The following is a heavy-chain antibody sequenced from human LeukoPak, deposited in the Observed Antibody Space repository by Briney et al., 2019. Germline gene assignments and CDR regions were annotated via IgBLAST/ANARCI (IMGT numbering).Heavy chain of an antibody. D-gene: IGHD5-18*01. Sequence: SETLSLTCTVSGGSISSGDYYWSWIRQPPGKGLEWIGYIYYSESTYYNPSLKSRVTISVDTSKNQFSLKLSSVTAADTAVYYCARVDRTQLWFYYFDYWGQGTLVTVSS. CDR3: ARVDRTQLWFYYFDY. CDR1: GGSISSGDYY. J-gene: IGHJ4*02. CDR2: IYYSEST. V-gene: IGHV4-30-4*08.